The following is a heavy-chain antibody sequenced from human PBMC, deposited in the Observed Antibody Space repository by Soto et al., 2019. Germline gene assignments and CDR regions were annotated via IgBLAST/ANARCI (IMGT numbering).Heavy chain of an antibody. D-gene: IGHD2-2*01. CDR1: GFPFSSYW. CDR3: TRRGCSTTGCYFN. Sequence: GGSLRLSCAASGFPFSSYWMHWVRQAPGKGLVWVSRINGDASSITYADSVEGRFTISRDNAKNTLYLHMNSLRAEDAAVYYCTRRGCSTTGCYFNWGRGTLVTVSS. J-gene: IGHJ4*02. CDR2: INGDASSI. V-gene: IGHV3-74*03.